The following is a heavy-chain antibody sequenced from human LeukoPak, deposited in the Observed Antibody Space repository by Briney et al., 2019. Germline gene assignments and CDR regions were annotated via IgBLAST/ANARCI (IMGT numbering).Heavy chain of an antibody. D-gene: IGHD5-24*01. V-gene: IGHV3-21*01. CDR1: GFTFSSYS. J-gene: IGHJ6*02. CDR3: ARDGRDGRWGYYYGMDV. CDR2: ISSSSSYI. Sequence: GGSLRLSCAASGFTFSSYSMNWVRQAPGKGLEWVSSISSSSSYIYYADSVKGRFTISRDNAKNSLYLQMNSLRAEDTAVYYCARDGRDGRWGYYYGMDVWGQGTTVTVSS.